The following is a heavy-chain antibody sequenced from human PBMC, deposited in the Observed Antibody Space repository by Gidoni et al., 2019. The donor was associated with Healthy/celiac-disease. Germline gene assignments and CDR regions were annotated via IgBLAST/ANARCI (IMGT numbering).Heavy chain of an antibody. J-gene: IGHJ4*02. D-gene: IGHD6-6*01. Sequence: EVQLVESGGGLVQPGGSLRLSCAASGFTFSTHWMSWVRQAPGKGLEWGANIKQDGSEKYYVDAVKGRFTISRDNAKNSLYLQMNSLRAEDTAVYYCARGAVAARWFTTRGFDYWGQGTLVTVSS. CDR3: ARGAVAARWFTTRGFDY. V-gene: IGHV3-7*01. CDR1: GFTFSTHW. CDR2: IKQDGSEK.